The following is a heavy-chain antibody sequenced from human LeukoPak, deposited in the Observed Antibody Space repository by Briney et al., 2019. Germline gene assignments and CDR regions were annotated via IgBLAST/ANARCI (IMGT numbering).Heavy chain of an antibody. CDR2: INHGGGA. CDR3: ARQAYYYDSSGYYYDY. CDR1: GGSFSGYY. J-gene: IGHJ4*02. Sequence: PSETLSLTCAVYGGSFSGYYWSWIRQPPGKGLEWIGEINHGGGANYNPSLKSRVTVSGDTSNNQFSLKLSSVTAADTAVYYCARQAYYYDSSGYYYDYWGQGTLVTVSS. V-gene: IGHV4-34*01. D-gene: IGHD3-22*01.